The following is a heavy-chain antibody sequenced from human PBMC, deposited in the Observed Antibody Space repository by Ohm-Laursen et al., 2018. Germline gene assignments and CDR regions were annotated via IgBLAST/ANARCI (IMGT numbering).Heavy chain of an antibody. CDR3: AREGNDSSGYYYGY. Sequence: GPLVKASCKVSGYTFTSYYMHWVRQAPGQGLEWLGIINPSGGSTSYAQKFQGRVTMTRDTSTSTVYMELSSLRSEDTAVYYCAREGNDSSGYYYGYWGQGTLVTVSS. V-gene: IGHV1-46*01. J-gene: IGHJ4*02. D-gene: IGHD3-22*01. CDR2: INPSGGST. CDR1: GYTFTSYY.